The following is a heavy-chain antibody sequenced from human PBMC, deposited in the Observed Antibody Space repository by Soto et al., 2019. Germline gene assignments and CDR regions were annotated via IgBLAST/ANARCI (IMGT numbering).Heavy chain of an antibody. CDR3: AGLGYSSGWYVDV. CDR2: TRNKANSYTT. Sequence: EVQLVESGGGLVQPGGSLRLSCAASGFSLSDHYIDWVRQAPGKGLEWVGRTRNKANSYTTEYAASVKGRFTISRDDSKNSLYLKMNSLKTEDTAVYYCAGLGYSSGWYVDVWGQGTTVTVSS. J-gene: IGHJ6*02. V-gene: IGHV3-72*01. D-gene: IGHD6-19*01. CDR1: GFSLSDHY.